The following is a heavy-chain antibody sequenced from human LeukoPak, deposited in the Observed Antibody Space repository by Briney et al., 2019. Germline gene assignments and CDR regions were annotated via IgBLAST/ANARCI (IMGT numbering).Heavy chain of an antibody. D-gene: IGHD2-21*02. CDR3: APLVVVTAIQLDY. V-gene: IGHV3-23*01. CDR1: GFTFSSYA. Sequence: GGSLRLSCAASGFTFSSYAMTWVRQAPGKGLEWVSTISGSGGSTYYADSVKGRFTISRDNSKNALYLQMNSLRAEDPAVYFCAPLVVVTAIQLDYWGQGTLVTVSS. CDR2: ISGSGGST. J-gene: IGHJ4*02.